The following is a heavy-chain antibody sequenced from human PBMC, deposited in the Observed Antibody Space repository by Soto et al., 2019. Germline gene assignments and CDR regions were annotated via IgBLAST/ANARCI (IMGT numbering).Heavy chain of an antibody. D-gene: IGHD3-9*01. V-gene: IGHV3-23*01. Sequence: PGGSLRLSCAASGFTFSSYAMSWVRQAPGKGLEWVSAISGSGGSTYYADSVKGRFTISRDNSKNTLYLQMNSLRAEDTAVYYCAILTYYDILTGETDYWGQGTLVTVSS. CDR2: ISGSGGST. J-gene: IGHJ4*02. CDR1: GFTFSSYA. CDR3: AILTYYDILTGETDY.